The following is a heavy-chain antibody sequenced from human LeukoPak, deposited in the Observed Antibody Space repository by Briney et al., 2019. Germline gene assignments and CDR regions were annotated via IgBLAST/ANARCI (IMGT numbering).Heavy chain of an antibody. J-gene: IGHJ4*02. CDR2: ISAYNGNT. V-gene: IGHV1-18*01. CDR3: ARDLRAIFGFSTPGDY. Sequence: ASVKVSCKASGYTFTSYGISWVRQAPGQGLEWMGWISAYNGNTNYAQKLQGRVTMTTDTSTSAAYMELRSLRSDDTAVYYCARDLRAIFGFSTPGDYWGQGTLVTVSS. D-gene: IGHD3-3*01. CDR1: GYTFTSYG.